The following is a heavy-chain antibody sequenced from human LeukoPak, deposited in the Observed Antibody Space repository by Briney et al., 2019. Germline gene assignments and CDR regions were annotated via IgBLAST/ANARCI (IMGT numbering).Heavy chain of an antibody. V-gene: IGHV1-2*06. Sequence: ASVKVSCKASGYTFTGYYMHWVRQAPGQGLEWMGRINPNSGGTNYAQKFQGRVTMTRDTSISTAYMELSSLRSEDTAVYYCARFSNGYDSSLKIKGVSAFDIWGQGTMVTVSS. CDR2: INPNSGGT. CDR3: ARFSNGYDSSLKIKGVSAFDI. CDR1: GYTFTGYY. J-gene: IGHJ3*02. D-gene: IGHD3-22*01.